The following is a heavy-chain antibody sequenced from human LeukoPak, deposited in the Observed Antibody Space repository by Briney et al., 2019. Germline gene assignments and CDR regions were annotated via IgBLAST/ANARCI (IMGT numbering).Heavy chain of an antibody. V-gene: IGHV3-23*01. D-gene: IGHD3-10*01. CDR1: GFAISSYV. Sequence: GGSLRLSCEVSGFAISSYVMSWVRQAPGKGLEWVSTISDSGGAGTYYADSVKGQFTVSSDNSRNTLYLQWNSLRAADTAVYYCVKDRGGGAFYGMDVWGQGATVTVSS. J-gene: IGHJ6*02. CDR3: VKDRGGGAFYGMDV. CDR2: ISDSGGAGT.